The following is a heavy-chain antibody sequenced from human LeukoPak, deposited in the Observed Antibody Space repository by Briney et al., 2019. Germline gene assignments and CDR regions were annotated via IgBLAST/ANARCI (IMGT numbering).Heavy chain of an antibody. CDR2: INHSGST. CDR3: ARRGYTYGL. CDR1: GGSFSGYY. J-gene: IGHJ4*02. Sequence: SETLSLTCAVYGGSFSGYYWSWIRLPPGKGLEWIGEINHSGSTNYNPSLKSRVTTSVDTSKNQFSLKLSSVTAADTAVYYCARRGYTYGLWGQGTLVTVSS. D-gene: IGHD5-18*01. V-gene: IGHV4-34*01.